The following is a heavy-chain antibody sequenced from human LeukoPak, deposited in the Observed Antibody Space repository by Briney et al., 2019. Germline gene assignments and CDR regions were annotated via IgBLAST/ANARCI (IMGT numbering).Heavy chain of an antibody. D-gene: IGHD6-13*01. CDR1: GDSISSRSDY. CDR3: ARSSPGTSWTF. Sequence: PSETLSLTCTVSGDSISSRSDYWGWIRQPPGKGLEWIGTIYNTETTYYNPSLKSRVTISVDTSKNQFSLKVSSVTAADTAVYYCARSSPGTSWTFWGQGTLVTVSS. CDR2: IYNTETT. J-gene: IGHJ4*02. V-gene: IGHV4-39*01.